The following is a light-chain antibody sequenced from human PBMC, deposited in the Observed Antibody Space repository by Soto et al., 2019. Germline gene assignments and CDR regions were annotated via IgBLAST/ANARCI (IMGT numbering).Light chain of an antibody. CDR3: QQSDSYPYS. CDR2: AAS. Sequence: DIQMTQSPSSLSVSVGDRVTITCRASQSITNYLDWYQQKPGKAPKLLVYAASSVQSGVPSRLSGNGSGTDFTLNISSLQTEDCASYYCQQSDSYPYSFCQGHKLDIK. V-gene: IGKV1-39*01. CDR1: QSITNY. J-gene: IGKJ2*01.